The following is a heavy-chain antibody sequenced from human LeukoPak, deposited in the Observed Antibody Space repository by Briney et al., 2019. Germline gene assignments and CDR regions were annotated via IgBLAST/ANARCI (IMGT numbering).Heavy chain of an antibody. V-gene: IGHV3-30*02. CDR2: IRYDGSNK. CDR3: AKDQGDLIAAAADY. J-gene: IGHJ4*02. CDR1: GFTFSSYG. D-gene: IGHD6-13*01. Sequence: GGSLRLSCAASGFTFSSYGMHWVRQAPGKGLEWVAFIRYDGSNKYYADSVKGRFTISRDNSKNTLYLQMNSLRAEDTAVYYCAKDQGDLIAAAADYWGQGTLVTASS.